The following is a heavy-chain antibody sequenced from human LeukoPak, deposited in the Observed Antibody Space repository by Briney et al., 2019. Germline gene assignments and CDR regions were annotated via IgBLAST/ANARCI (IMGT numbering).Heavy chain of an antibody. D-gene: IGHD6-6*01. CDR1: GYTFTAYY. Sequence: ASVKVSCKASGYTFTAYYLHWVRQAPGQGLEWMGWISPNSGGTHYAQKFQGRVTMTRDTSISTAYMELSRLRSEDTAVYYCAREGPYSDSSRSRFDYWGQGTLVTVSS. CDR3: AREGPYSDSSRSRFDY. J-gene: IGHJ4*02. V-gene: IGHV1-2*02. CDR2: ISPNSGGT.